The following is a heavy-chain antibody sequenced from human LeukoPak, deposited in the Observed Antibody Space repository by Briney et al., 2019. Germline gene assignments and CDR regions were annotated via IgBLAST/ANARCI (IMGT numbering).Heavy chain of an antibody. CDR1: GFTFSSYG. V-gene: IGHV3-30*18. CDR3: AKPYYYGSRSYMDY. D-gene: IGHD3-10*01. CDR2: ISYDESNT. J-gene: IGHJ4*02. Sequence: PGGSLRLSCAASGFTFSSYGMHWVRQAPGKGLELVAVISYDESNTYYADSVKGRFTISRDNSKNMLYLQMNSLRAEDTAVYYCAKPYYYGSRSYMDYWGQGTLVTVSS.